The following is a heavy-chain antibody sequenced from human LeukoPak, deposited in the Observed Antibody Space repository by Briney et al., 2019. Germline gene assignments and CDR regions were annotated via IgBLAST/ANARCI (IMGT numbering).Heavy chain of an antibody. J-gene: IGHJ4*02. V-gene: IGHV3-30*03. CDR1: GFSFRSHA. Sequence: GRSLRLSCAASGFSFRSHAMHWVRQAPGKGLEWVAVISNDGNTKHYTDSVKGRFIISRDNSKNSLYLQMNSLRVEDTAVYHCAVRDSSGYYFDHWGQGSLVTVSS. D-gene: IGHD3-22*01. CDR2: ISNDGNTK. CDR3: AVRDSSGYYFDH.